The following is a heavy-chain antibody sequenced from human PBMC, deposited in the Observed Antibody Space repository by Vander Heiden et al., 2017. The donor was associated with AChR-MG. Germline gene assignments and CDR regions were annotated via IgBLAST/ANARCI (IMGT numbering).Heavy chain of an antibody. J-gene: IGHJ4*02. CDR2: IIPILGIE. D-gene: IGHD3-22*01. V-gene: IGHV1-69*04. CDR1: RVTFSSSA. CDR3: ARDRHVQYDDDSSGYYELDY. Sequence: QLVQSGAEVKKPGCSVKVSCKASRVTFSSSAISGVRQAPGQGLEWMGRIIPILGIENYAQNFQGRVTSTADKSTSTAYMERCSMRSEETALYYCARDRHVQYDDDSSGYYELDYWGRRRLVNNSS.